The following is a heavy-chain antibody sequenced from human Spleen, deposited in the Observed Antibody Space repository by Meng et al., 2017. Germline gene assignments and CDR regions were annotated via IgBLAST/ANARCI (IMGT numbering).Heavy chain of an antibody. J-gene: IGHJ3*02. D-gene: IGHD3-10*01. V-gene: IGHV3-53*05. CDR2: IYSGGNT. CDR3: AKVVGSGSFSRILDASDI. Sequence: GGSLRLSCAASGFTVSHNYISWVRQAPGKGLEWVSVIYSGGNTYYADSVKGRFTISRDNSKNTVFLQINSLRVEDTAVYYCAKVVGSGSFSRILDASDIWGQGTMVTVSS. CDR1: GFTVSHNY.